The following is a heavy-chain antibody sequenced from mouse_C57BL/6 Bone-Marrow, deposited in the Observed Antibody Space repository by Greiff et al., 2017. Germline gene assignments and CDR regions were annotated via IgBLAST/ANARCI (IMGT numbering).Heavy chain of an antibody. CDR3: ARSVVATFHWYFDV. J-gene: IGHJ1*03. Sequence: EVQLQQSGAELVRPGSSVKMSCKTSGYTFTSYGINWVKQRPGQGLEWIGYIYIGNGYNEDNEKFKGKATLTSDTSSSTAYMQLSSLTSEDSAIYFCARSVVATFHWYFDVWGTGTTVTVSS. CDR1: GYTFTSYG. CDR2: IYIGNGYN. V-gene: IGHV1-58*01. D-gene: IGHD1-1*01.